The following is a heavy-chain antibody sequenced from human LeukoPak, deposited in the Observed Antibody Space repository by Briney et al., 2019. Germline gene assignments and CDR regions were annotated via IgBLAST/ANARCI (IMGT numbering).Heavy chain of an antibody. V-gene: IGHV3-53*01. CDR1: GFAVSSNY. CDR2: IYSGGST. J-gene: IGHJ3*02. CDR3: AREMGGDDAFDI. D-gene: IGHD3-10*01. Sequence: GGSLRLSCAASGFAVSSNYMSWVRQAPGKGLEWVSVIYSGGSTYYADSVKGRFTISRDNSKNTLYLQMNSLRAEDTAVYYCAREMGGDDAFDIWGQGTMVTVSS.